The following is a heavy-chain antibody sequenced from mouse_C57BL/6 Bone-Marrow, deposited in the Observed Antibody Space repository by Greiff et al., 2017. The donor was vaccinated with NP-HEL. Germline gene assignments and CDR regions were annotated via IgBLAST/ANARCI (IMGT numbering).Heavy chain of an antibody. J-gene: IGHJ4*01. CDR3: ARWSLPAYAMDY. Sequence: QVQLQQPGAELVKPGASVKLSCKASGYTFTSYWMHWVKQRPGQGLEWIGMIHPNSGSTNYNEKFKSKATLTVDKSSSTAYMQLSSLTSEDSAVYYCARWSLPAYAMDYWGQGTSVTVSS. D-gene: IGHD2-1*01. CDR1: GYTFTSYW. CDR2: IHPNSGST. V-gene: IGHV1-64*01.